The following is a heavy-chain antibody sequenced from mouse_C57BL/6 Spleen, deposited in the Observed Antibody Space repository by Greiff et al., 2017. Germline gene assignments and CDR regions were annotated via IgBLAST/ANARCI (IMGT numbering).Heavy chain of an antibody. J-gene: IGHJ1*03. V-gene: IGHV1-15*01. CDR3: TRLLRLSYWYFDV. CDR1: GYTFTDYE. CDR2: IDPETGGT. D-gene: IGHD1-1*01. Sequence: VQLQQSGAELVRPGASVTLSCKASGYTFTDYEMHWVKQTPVHGLEWIGAIDPETGGTAYNQKFKGKAILTADESSSTAYMELRSLTSEDSAVYYCTRLLRLSYWYFDVWGTGTTVTVSS.